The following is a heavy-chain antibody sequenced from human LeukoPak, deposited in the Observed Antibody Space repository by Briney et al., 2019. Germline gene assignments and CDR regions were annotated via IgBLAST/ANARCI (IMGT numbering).Heavy chain of an antibody. D-gene: IGHD5-12*01. J-gene: IGHJ4*02. Sequence: PGGSLRLSCAASEFTFSSYSMNWVRQAPGKGLEWVSSISTSSSYIYYADSVKGRFTISRDNAKNSLYLQMNSLRAEDTAVYYCARDRVGVSAYDSLFDYWGQGTLVTVSS. CDR3: ARDRVGVSAYDSLFDY. V-gene: IGHV3-21*01. CDR2: ISTSSSYI. CDR1: EFTFSSYS.